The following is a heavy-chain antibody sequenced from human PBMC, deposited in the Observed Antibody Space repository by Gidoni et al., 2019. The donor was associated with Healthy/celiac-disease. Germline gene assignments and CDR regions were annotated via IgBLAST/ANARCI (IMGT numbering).Heavy chain of an antibody. CDR1: GCTFSGYY. V-gene: IGHV4-34*01. CDR2: IKHSGST. Sequence: QEQLQPWGAVLLKPPTPLSLTTAVTGCTFSGYYCSWFRQPPGKGLEWIGEIKHSGSTNYNPSLKCRETIAVETSKNQFTQKLSSVTAADAAVYYGARGVYSSGREDNWFDPWGQGTLVTVSS. J-gene: IGHJ5*02. D-gene: IGHD6-19*01. CDR3: ARGVYSSGREDNWFDP.